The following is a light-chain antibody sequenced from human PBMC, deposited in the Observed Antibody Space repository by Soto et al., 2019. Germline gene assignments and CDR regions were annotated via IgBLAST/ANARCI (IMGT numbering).Light chain of an antibody. CDR3: QPLNTYPLT. Sequence: DIQLTQSPSFLSASVGDRVTITCRASQGISSYLAWYQQKPGKAPKLLIYAVSTLQSGVPSRISGSAYGTEFTLTFSSMQAEEFATYYCQPLNTYPLTFGGGTKVEIK. V-gene: IGKV1-9*01. CDR1: QGISSY. J-gene: IGKJ4*01. CDR2: AVS.